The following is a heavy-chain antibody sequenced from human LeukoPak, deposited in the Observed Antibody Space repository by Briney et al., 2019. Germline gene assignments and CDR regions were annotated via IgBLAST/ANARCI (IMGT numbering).Heavy chain of an antibody. D-gene: IGHD3-22*01. CDR3: ARVTGYMIEDYFDY. CDR1: GGSISSYY. J-gene: IGHJ4*02. V-gene: IGHV4-59*01. CDR2: IYYSGST. Sequence: SETLSLTRTVSGGSISSYYWSWIRQPPGKGLEWIGYIYYSGSTNYKPSLKSRVTISVETSKNQFSLKPRSVTAADTAVYYCARVTGYMIEDYFDYWGQGTLVTVSS.